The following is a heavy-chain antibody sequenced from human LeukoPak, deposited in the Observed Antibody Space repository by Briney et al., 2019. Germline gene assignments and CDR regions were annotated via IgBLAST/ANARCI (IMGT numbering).Heavy chain of an antibody. D-gene: IGHD3-3*01. CDR3: ARVMSGYYFYFDY. CDR2: IYYSGST. V-gene: IGHV4-39*06. Sequence: SETLSLTCTVSGGSISSSSYYWGWIRQPPGKGLEWIGSIYYSGSTYYNPSLKSRVTISVDTSKNQFPLKLSSVTAADTAVYYCARVMSGYYFYFDYWGQGTLVTVSS. CDR1: GGSISSSSYY. J-gene: IGHJ4*02.